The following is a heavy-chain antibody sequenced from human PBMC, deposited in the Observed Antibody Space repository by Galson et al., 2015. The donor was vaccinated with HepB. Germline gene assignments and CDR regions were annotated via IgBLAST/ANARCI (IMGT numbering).Heavy chain of an antibody. V-gene: IGHV4-59*01. J-gene: IGHJ3*02. D-gene: IGHD3-22*01. CDR1: GGSISSYY. CDR2: IYYSGST. Sequence: SEPLSLTCTVSGGSISSYYWSWIRQPPGKGLEWIGYIYYSGSTNYNPSLKSRVTISVDTSKNQFSLKLSSVTAADTAVYYCATYYYDSSDAFDIWGQGTMVTVSS. CDR3: ATYYYDSSDAFDI.